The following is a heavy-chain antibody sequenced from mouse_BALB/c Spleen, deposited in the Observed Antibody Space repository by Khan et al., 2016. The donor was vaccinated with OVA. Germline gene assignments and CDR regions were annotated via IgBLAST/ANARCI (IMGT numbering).Heavy chain of an antibody. V-gene: IGHV3-2*02. D-gene: IGHD1-1*01. CDR2: ISYSGNT. J-gene: IGHJ2*02. Sequence: EVKLQESGPGLVTPSQSLSLTCTVTGYSITSDYAWNWIRQFPGNTLEWMGFISYSGNTKYNPSLKSRFSITRYTSKNQFFLQLNSVTTEDTATYYCARVYGGDFDYWGQGTSLTVSS. CDR3: ARVYGGDFDY. CDR1: GYSITSDYA.